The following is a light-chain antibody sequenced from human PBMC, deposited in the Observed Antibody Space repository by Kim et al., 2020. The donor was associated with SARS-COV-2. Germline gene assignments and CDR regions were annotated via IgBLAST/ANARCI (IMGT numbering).Light chain of an antibody. CDR2: TNS. V-gene: IGLV1-44*01. CDR1: SSNIGSNI. CDR3: AAWDDSLKGCV. Sequence: ELTQPPSASGTPGQRVTISCSGSSSNIGSNIVNWYQQLPGAAPKLLIYTNSQRPSGVPDRFSGSKSATSASLTISGLQSEDEADYYCAAWDDSLKGCVFGTGTKVTVL. J-gene: IGLJ1*01.